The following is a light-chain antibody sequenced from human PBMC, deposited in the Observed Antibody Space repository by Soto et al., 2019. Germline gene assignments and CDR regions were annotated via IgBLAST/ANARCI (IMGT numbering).Light chain of an antibody. J-gene: IGLJ1*01. CDR2: DVS. CDR3: SSYTSSTTPYV. CDR1: SSDVGGYNF. V-gene: IGLV2-14*03. Sequence: QSVLTQPASMSGSPGQSITTSCTGTSSDVGGYNFVSWFQHHPGKAPKLIIYDVSNRPSGVSNRFSGSKSGNTASLTISGLQAEDEADFYCSSYTSSTTPYVFGTGTKVTVL.